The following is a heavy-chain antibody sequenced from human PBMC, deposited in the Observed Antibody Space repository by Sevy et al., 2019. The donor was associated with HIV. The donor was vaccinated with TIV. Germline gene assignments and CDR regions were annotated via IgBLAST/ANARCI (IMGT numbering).Heavy chain of an antibody. Sequence: SETLSLTCTVSGGSISSYYWSWIRQPPGKGLEWIGYIYYSGSTNYNPSLKSRVTISVDTSKNQFSLKLSSVTAADTAVYYCASAIDSSGYYYTQGYYYYGMDVWGQGTTVTVSS. J-gene: IGHJ6*02. CDR3: ASAIDSSGYYYTQGYYYYGMDV. CDR2: IYYSGST. D-gene: IGHD3-22*01. V-gene: IGHV4-59*01. CDR1: GGSISSYY.